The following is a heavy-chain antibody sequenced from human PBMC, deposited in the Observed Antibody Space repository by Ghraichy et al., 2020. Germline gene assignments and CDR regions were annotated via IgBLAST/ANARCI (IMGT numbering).Heavy chain of an antibody. D-gene: IGHD3-3*01. CDR1: GFTFNKFA. Sequence: GGSLRLSCAASGFTFNKFAMTWVRQAPGKGLEWVSGILGSGETTYYGESVKGRFTIYRDNSKNTVYLQMDSLRAEDAAVYYCAKERVRAYYYYGMDVWGQGTTVTVSS. J-gene: IGHJ6*02. CDR3: AKERVRAYYYYGMDV. CDR2: ILGSGETT. V-gene: IGHV3-23*01.